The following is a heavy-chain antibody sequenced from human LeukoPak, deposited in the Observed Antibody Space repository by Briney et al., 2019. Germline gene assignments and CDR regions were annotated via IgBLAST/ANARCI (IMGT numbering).Heavy chain of an antibody. J-gene: IGHJ5*02. CDR2: IYYSGST. CDR3: ARDYTTTPKFDP. CDR1: GGSISSSSYY. Sequence: SETLSLTCTVSGGSISSSSYYWGWIRQPPGKGLEWIGSIYYSGSTYYNPSLKSRVTISVDTSKNQFPLKLSSVTAADTAVYYCARDYTTTPKFDPWGQGTLVTVSS. V-gene: IGHV4-39*06. D-gene: IGHD4-17*01.